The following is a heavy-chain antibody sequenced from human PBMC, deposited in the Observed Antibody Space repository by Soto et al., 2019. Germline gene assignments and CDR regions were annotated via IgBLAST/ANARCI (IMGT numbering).Heavy chain of an antibody. J-gene: IGHJ3*01. V-gene: IGHV4-59*01. Sequence: ETLSLTCTVSGGSISSYYWSWIRQPPGKGLEWIGYIYYSGTTNYNPSLKSRVTMSVDMSKNQFSLKLSSVTAADTAVYYCARDKGASGGEFDVWGQGTPVTVSS. D-gene: IGHD2-15*01. CDR3: ARDKGASGGEFDV. CDR1: GGSISSYY. CDR2: IYYSGTT.